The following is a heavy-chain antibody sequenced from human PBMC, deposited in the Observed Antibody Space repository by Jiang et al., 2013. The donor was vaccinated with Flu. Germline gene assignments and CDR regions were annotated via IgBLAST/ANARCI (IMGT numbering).Heavy chain of an antibody. CDR2: ISGSGGST. J-gene: IGHJ6*02. CDR1: GFTFSSYA. CDR3: ARSRRYSTQSLYGMDV. D-gene: IGHD6-13*01. V-gene: IGHV3-23*01. Sequence: AASGFTFSSYAMSWVRQAPGKGLEWVSAISGSGGSTYYADSVKGRFTISRDNSKNTLYLQMNSLRAEDTAVYYCARSRRYSTQSLYGMDVWGQGTTVTVSS.